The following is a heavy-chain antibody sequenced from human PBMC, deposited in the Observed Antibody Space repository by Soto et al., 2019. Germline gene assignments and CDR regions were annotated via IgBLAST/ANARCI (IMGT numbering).Heavy chain of an antibody. V-gene: IGHV3-15*01. CDR2: IRSNIDGATT. Sequence: EAQLVESGGGLVQPGRSLRLSCAASGFTFDDYAMHWVRQAPGKGLEWVGHIRSNIDGATTAYAAPVKGRFTISRDESKNTVDLQMNSLITEDTAVYYCTTDWGSGTHYARAFDVWGQGTMVTVSS. CDR1: GFTFDDYA. CDR3: TTDWGSGTHYARAFDV. J-gene: IGHJ3*01. D-gene: IGHD3-16*01.